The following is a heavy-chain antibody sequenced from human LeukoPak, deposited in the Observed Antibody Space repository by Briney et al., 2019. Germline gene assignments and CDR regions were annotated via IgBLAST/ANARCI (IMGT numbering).Heavy chain of an antibody. V-gene: IGHV1-8*01. J-gene: IGHJ6*02. D-gene: IGHD2-2*01. CDR3: ARGDCSSTSCYDYYYYGMDV. CDR1: GYTFTSYD. Sequence: ASVKVSCKASGYTFTSYDINWVRQATGQGLEWMGWMNPNSGNTGYAQKFQGRVTMTRNTSISTAYMELSSLRSEDTAVYYCARGDCSSTSCYDYYYYGMDVWGQGTTVTVSS. CDR2: MNPNSGNT.